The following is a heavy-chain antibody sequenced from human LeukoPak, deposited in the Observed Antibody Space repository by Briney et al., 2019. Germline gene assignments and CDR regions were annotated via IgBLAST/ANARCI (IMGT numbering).Heavy chain of an antibody. CDR1: SGSISSYY. J-gene: IGHJ5*02. CDR2: IYTSGST. Sequence: PSETLSLTCTVSSGSISSYYWIWIRQPAGKGLEWIGRIYTSGSTNYNPSLKSRVTMSVDTSKNQFSMKLGSVTAADTAVYYCARGGLHCSGGSFCSEIWFDPWGQGNLVTVSS. V-gene: IGHV4-4*07. CDR3: ARGGLHCSGGSFCSEIWFDP. D-gene: IGHD2-15*01.